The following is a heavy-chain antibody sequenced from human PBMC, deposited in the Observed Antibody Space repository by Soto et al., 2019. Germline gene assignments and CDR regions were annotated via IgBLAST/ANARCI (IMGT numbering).Heavy chain of an antibody. CDR1: GFTFSSYA. J-gene: IGHJ4*01. D-gene: IGHD6-19*01. CDR3: ARDQDSDSSVWYFDY. Sequence: EVQLLESGGGLVQPGGSLRLSCAASGFTFSSYAMSWVRQAPGKGLEWVSAISGSGGSKYYAVSVKGRFTISRDNSKNPVYMQRNSVRAEDVAVYYWARDQDSDSSVWYFDYWGQGTLVTVSS. V-gene: IGHV3-23*01. CDR2: ISGSGGSK.